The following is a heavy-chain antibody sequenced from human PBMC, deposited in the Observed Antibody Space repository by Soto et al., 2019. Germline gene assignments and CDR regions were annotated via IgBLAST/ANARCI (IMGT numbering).Heavy chain of an antibody. Sequence: PGGSLRLSCAASGFTFSSYAMNWVRQAPAKGLEWVSTISGSGDTTYYADSVKGRFTISRDNSKNTLFLQLISLRAEDTAVYYCAKDTLFSSGSYSGYYYYGMDVWGQGTTVTVSS. CDR1: GFTFSSYA. V-gene: IGHV3-23*01. CDR3: AKDTLFSSGSYSGYYYYGMDV. J-gene: IGHJ6*02. CDR2: ISGSGDTT. D-gene: IGHD3-10*01.